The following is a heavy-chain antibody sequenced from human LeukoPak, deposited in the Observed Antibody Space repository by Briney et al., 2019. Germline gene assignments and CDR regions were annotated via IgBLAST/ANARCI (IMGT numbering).Heavy chain of an antibody. Sequence: SETLSLTCTVSGGSISSSSYYWGWIRQPPGKGLEWIGCIYYSGSTYYNPSLKSRVTISVDTSKNQFSLKLSSVTAADTAVYYCARLGIFGVVIQFDYWGQGTLVTVSS. CDR3: ARLGIFGVVIQFDY. D-gene: IGHD3-3*01. CDR2: IYYSGST. CDR1: GGSISSSSYY. J-gene: IGHJ4*02. V-gene: IGHV4-39*01.